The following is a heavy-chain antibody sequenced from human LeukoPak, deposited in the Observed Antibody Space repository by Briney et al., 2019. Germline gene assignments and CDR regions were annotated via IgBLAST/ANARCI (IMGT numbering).Heavy chain of an antibody. D-gene: IGHD3-10*02. J-gene: IGHJ4*02. V-gene: IGHV3-7*03. CDR3: TRENYVPDS. CDR2: ISNGGYPT. Sequence: GGSLRLSCVASGYTFSHYWMSRVRQTPGKGLEWVASISNGGYPTYYVDSVRGRFTISRDDARNSLFLQMNGLRADDTAVYYCTRENYVPDSWGQGTLVTVSS. CDR1: GYTFSHYW.